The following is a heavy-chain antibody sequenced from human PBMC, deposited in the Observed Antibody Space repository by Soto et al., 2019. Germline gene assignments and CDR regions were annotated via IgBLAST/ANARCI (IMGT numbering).Heavy chain of an antibody. V-gene: IGHV4-30-2*01. J-gene: IGHJ5*02. CDR3: AGMPYTSGLRVDP. Sequence: TLSLTCTMSGAPYSISTYSWSWIRQPPGNALQWIGFIYQSGVTSYNPSLANRVSISLDRSNNQCSLKLKSVTAADTAVYFCAGMPYTSGLRVDPWGPGTLVTVSS. CDR2: IYQSGVT. D-gene: IGHD6-19*01. CDR1: GAPYSISTYS.